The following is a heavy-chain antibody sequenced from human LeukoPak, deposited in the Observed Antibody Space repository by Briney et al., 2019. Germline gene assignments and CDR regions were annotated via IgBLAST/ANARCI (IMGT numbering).Heavy chain of an antibody. CDR1: GYTFTGYC. Sequence: ASVKVSCKASGYTFTGYCMHWVRQAPGQGLEWMGWINPNSGGTNYAQKFQGRVTMTRDTSTSTVYMELRSLRSDDTALYYCARGGDMRVVGAFDIWGQGTMVTVSS. J-gene: IGHJ3*02. CDR3: ARGGDMRVVGAFDI. CDR2: INPNSGGT. D-gene: IGHD3-22*01. V-gene: IGHV1-2*02.